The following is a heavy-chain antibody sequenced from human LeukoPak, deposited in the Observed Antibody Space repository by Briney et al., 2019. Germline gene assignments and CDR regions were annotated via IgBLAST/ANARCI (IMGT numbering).Heavy chain of an antibody. V-gene: IGHV4-34*01. CDR1: GGSFSGYY. CDR3: VANGYYCLDS. J-gene: IGHJ4*02. D-gene: IGHD3-3*01. Sequence: SETLSLTCAVYGGSFSGYYWSWIRQPPGKGLEWIGEINHSGSTNYNPSLKSRVTISVDTSKNQFSLKLSSVTAADTAVYFCVANGYYCLDSWGQGTQVTVSS. CDR2: INHSGST.